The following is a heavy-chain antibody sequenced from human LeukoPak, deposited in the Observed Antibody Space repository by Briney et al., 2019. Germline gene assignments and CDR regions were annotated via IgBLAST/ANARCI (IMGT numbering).Heavy chain of an antibody. Sequence: PGGSLRLSCAASGFSVNTNYMTWVRQAPGKGLEWVSVLYSGGGAYYADSVKDRFTISRDYSQNTLLLQMNSLRAEDTALYHCARGKTSDDIIEDAFDIWGQGTMVAVSS. CDR2: LYSGGGA. J-gene: IGHJ3*02. D-gene: IGHD3-9*01. CDR1: GFSVNTNY. V-gene: IGHV3-66*01. CDR3: ARGKTSDDIIEDAFDI.